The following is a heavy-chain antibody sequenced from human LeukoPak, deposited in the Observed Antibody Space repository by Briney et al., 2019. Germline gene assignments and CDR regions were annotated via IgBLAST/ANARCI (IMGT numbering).Heavy chain of an antibody. Sequence: SETLSLTCTVSGGSISSGGYYWSWIRQHPGKGLEWIGYIYYSGSTYYNPSLKSRVTISVDTSKNQFSLKLSSVTAADTAVYYCARDRCSSASCPSRWAFDIWGQGTMVTVSS. V-gene: IGHV4-31*03. CDR3: ARDRCSSASCPSRWAFDI. D-gene: IGHD2-2*01. CDR1: GGSISSGGYY. J-gene: IGHJ3*02. CDR2: IYYSGST.